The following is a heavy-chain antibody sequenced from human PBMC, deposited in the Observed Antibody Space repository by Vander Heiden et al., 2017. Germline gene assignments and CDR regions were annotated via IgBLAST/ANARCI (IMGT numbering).Heavy chain of an antibody. Sequence: EVQLLESGGGLVQPGGSLRLSCAASGFTFSSYAMSWVRQAPGKGLEWVSAISGSGGSTYYADSVKGRFTISRDNSKNTLYLQMNSLRAEDTALYYCAKRIVGVPYYFDYWGQGTLVTVSS. V-gene: IGHV3-23*01. CDR2: ISGSGGST. CDR3: AKRIVGVPYYFDY. CDR1: GFTFSSYA. J-gene: IGHJ4*02. D-gene: IGHD1-26*01.